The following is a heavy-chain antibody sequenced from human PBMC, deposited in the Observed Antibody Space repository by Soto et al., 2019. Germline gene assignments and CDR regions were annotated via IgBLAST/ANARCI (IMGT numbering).Heavy chain of an antibody. Sequence: PSETLSLTCTVSGGSISSGGYYWSWIRQHPGKGLEWIGYIYYSGSTYYNPSLKSRVTISVDTSKNQFSLKLSSVTAADTAVYYCARDVASTSRSDYYYYMDVWGKGTTVTVSS. CDR2: IYYSGST. J-gene: IGHJ6*03. CDR1: GGSISSGGYY. D-gene: IGHD2-2*01. CDR3: ARDVASTSRSDYYYYMDV. V-gene: IGHV4-31*03.